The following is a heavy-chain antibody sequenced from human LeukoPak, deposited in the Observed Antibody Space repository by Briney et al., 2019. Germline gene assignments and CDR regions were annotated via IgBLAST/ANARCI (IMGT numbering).Heavy chain of an antibody. J-gene: IGHJ6*03. CDR3: TRNYDFWSGYHQYYYYYMDV. CDR2: IRSKANSYAT. V-gene: IGHV3-73*01. Sequence: GGSLRLSCAASGFTFSGSAMHWVRQASGKGLEWVGRIRSKANSYATAYAASVKGRFTISRDDSKNTAYLQMNSLKTEDTAVYYCTRNYDFWSGYHQYYYYYMDVWGKGTTVTVSS. D-gene: IGHD3-3*01. CDR1: GFTFSGSA.